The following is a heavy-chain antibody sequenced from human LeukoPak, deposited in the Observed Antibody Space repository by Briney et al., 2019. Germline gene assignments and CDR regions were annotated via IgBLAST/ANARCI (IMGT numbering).Heavy chain of an antibody. J-gene: IGHJ4*02. CDR3: ARDTRHYYDSSGYQYYFDY. CDR2: INHSGST. Sequence: SETLSLTCAVYGGSFSGYYWSWIRQPPGKGLEWIGEINHSGSTNYNPSLKSRVTISVDTSKNQFSLKLSSVTAADTAVYYCARDTRHYYDSSGYQYYFDYWGQGTLVTVSS. V-gene: IGHV4-34*01. CDR1: GGSFSGYY. D-gene: IGHD3-22*01.